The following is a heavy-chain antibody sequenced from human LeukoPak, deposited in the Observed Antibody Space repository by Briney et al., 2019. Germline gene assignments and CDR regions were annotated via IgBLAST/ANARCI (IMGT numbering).Heavy chain of an antibody. J-gene: IGHJ1*01. D-gene: IGHD2-15*01. Sequence: SVKVSCKASGGTFSKYTISWVRQRPGQGLEWMGGIAQFFGTANYEQKFHGRVTINADESAGAAYMELSSLGSEDTAVYYCARDSSDIRSLIAHWGQGTLVTVSS. V-gene: IGHV1-69*13. CDR2: IAQFFGTA. CDR1: GGTFSKYT. CDR3: ARDSSDIRSLIAH.